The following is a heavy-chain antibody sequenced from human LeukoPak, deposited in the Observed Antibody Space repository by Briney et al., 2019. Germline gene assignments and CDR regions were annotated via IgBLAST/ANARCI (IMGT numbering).Heavy chain of an antibody. CDR3: AKDPRKLVVPAAMPRLSYYGMDV. J-gene: IGHJ6*04. CDR2: ISYDGSNK. CDR1: GFTFSSYG. V-gene: IGHV3-30*18. D-gene: IGHD2-2*01. Sequence: GGCLRLSCAAAGFTFSSYGMHWVRQAPGKGLGWVAVISYDGSNKYYADSVKGRFTISRDNSKNTLYLQMNSLRAEDTAVYYCAKDPRKLVVPAAMPRLSYYGMDVWGKGTTVTVSS.